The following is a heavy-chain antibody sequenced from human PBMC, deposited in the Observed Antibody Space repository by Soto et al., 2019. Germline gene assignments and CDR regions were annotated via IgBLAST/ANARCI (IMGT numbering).Heavy chain of an antibody. D-gene: IGHD3-3*01. Sequence: EVQLVESGGGLVQPGGCLRLSCAASGFSVSNFYMTWVRQAPGKGLEWVSVTSSDDNTYYADSVKGRFTISRDSSKNTLYLAMNSLRAGDTAVYYCARDVLGGAYDFWHGGQGTLVTVSS. V-gene: IGHV3-66*01. CDR3: ARDVLGGAYDFWH. CDR2: TSSDDNT. CDR1: GFSVSNFY. J-gene: IGHJ4*02.